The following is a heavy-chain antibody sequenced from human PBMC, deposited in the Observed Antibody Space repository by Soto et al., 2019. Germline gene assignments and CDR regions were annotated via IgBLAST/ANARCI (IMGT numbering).Heavy chain of an antibody. CDR3: ARLGAFYQSLDP. J-gene: IGHJ5*02. CDR2: IY. Sequence: SETLSLDWPGSGGSISSGGYSWSWIRQPPGKGLEWIGYIYYNPSLKSRLTISLETSKSQFTLRLTSVTAADTAVYYCARLGAFYQSLDPWGPGTLVTVSS. D-gene: IGHD3-3*02. V-gene: IGHV4-30-2*01. CDR1: GGSISSGGYS.